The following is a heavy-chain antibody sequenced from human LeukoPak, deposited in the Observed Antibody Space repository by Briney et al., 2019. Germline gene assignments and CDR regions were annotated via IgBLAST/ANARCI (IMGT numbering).Heavy chain of an antibody. Sequence: GGSLRLSCAVSGFALSSYAMTWVRQAPGKGLEWVSVIYSGGSTYYADSVKGRFTISRDNSKNTLYLQMNSLRAEDTAVYYCARGGISWFDPWGQGTLVTVSS. D-gene: IGHD2-15*01. J-gene: IGHJ5*02. CDR2: IYSGGST. CDR1: GFALSSYA. CDR3: ARGGISWFDP. V-gene: IGHV3-53*01.